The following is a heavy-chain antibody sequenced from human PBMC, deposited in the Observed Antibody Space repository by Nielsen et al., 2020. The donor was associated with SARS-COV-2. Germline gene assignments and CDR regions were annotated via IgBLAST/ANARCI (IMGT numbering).Heavy chain of an antibody. V-gene: IGHV3-11*05. CDR3: ARDPAYYYDSSGYYPDY. Sequence: GESLKISCAASGFTFSDYYMSWIRQAPGKGLEWVSYISSSSYTNYADSVKGRFTISRDNAKNSLYLQMNSLRAEDTAVYYCARDPAYYYDSSGYYPDYWGQGTLVTVSS. J-gene: IGHJ4*02. CDR1: GFTFSDYY. D-gene: IGHD3-22*01. CDR2: ISSSSYT.